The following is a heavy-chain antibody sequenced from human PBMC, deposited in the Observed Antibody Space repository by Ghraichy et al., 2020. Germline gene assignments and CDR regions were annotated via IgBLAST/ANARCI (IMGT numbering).Heavy chain of an antibody. V-gene: IGHV4-39*07. CDR3: ARVRNYYDSSAFVYYFDY. Sequence: SETLSLTCTVSGGSISSSSYYWGWIRQPPGKGLEWIGSIYYSGSTYYNPSLKSRVTISVDTSKNQFSLKLSSVTAADTAVYYCARVRNYYDSSAFVYYFDYWGQGTLVTVSS. CDR1: GGSISSSSYY. CDR2: IYYSGST. D-gene: IGHD3-22*01. J-gene: IGHJ4*02.